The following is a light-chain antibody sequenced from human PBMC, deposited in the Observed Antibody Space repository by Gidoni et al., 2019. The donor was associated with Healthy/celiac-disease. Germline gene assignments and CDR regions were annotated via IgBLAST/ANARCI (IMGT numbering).Light chain of an antibody. V-gene: IGLV9-49*01. CDR2: VGTGGIVG. Sequence: QPVLTQPPSAPASLGASVTLTCTLSSRYSNYKVDWYQQRPGKGPRFVMRVGTGGIVGSKGDGIPDRFSVLGSGLNRYLTIKNIQEEDESDYHCGADHGSGSNFPDVVVGGGTKLTVL. J-gene: IGLJ2*01. CDR1: SRYSNYK. CDR3: GADHGSGSNFPDVV.